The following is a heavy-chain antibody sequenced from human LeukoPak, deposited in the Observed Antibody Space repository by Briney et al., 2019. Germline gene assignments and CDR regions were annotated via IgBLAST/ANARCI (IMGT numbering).Heavy chain of an antibody. Sequence: PSETLSLTCTVSGGSISSYYWSWIRQPPGKGLEWLGYIYYSGSTNYNPSLKSRVTISVDTSKNQFSLKLTSVTAADTAVYYCARVYTYGSGSLPWFDPWGQGTLVTVSS. CDR1: GGSISSYY. J-gene: IGHJ5*02. V-gene: IGHV4-59*01. D-gene: IGHD3-10*01. CDR3: ARVYTYGSGSLPWFDP. CDR2: IYYSGST.